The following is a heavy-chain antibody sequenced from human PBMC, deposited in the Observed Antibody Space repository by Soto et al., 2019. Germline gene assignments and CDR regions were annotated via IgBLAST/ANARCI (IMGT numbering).Heavy chain of an antibody. Sequence: GSLRLSCAASGFTFSSYSMNWVRQAPGKGLEWVSSISSSSSYIYYADSVKGRFTISRDNAKNSLYLQMNSLRAEDTAVYYCAREDYYDSSGYNPYYFDYWGQGTLVTVSS. J-gene: IGHJ4*02. V-gene: IGHV3-21*01. CDR2: ISSSSSYI. D-gene: IGHD3-22*01. CDR3: AREDYYDSSGYNPYYFDY. CDR1: GFTFSSYS.